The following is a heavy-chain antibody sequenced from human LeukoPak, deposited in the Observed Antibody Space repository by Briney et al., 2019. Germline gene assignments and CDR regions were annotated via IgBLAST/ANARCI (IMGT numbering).Heavy chain of an antibody. V-gene: IGHV3-30*04. CDR1: GFTFSSYA. Sequence: HSGGSLRLSCAASGFTFSSYAMHWVRQAPGKGLEWVAVISYDGSNKHYADSVKGRFTISRDNSKNTLYLQMNSLRAEDTAVYYCARDLGDLITMVRGVIWVSYGMDVWGQGTTVTVSS. CDR2: ISYDGSNK. J-gene: IGHJ6*02. D-gene: IGHD3-10*01. CDR3: ARDLGDLITMVRGVIWVSYGMDV.